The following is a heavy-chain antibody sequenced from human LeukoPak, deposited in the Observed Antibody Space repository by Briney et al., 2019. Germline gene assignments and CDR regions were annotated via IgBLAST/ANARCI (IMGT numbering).Heavy chain of an antibody. V-gene: IGHV3-7*01. CDR3: ARDRYYYDSSGYYFWDDYYMDV. CDR2: IKQDGSEK. Sequence: GGSLRLSCAASGFTFSSYWMSWVRQAPGKGLEWVANIKQDGSEKYYVDSVKGRFTISRDNAKNSLYLQMNSLRAEDTAVYYCARDRYYYDSSGYYFWDDYYMDVWGKGTTVTVSS. CDR1: GFTFSSYW. J-gene: IGHJ6*03. D-gene: IGHD3-22*01.